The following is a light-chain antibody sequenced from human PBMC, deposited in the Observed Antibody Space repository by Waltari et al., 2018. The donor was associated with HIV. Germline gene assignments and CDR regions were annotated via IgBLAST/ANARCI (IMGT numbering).Light chain of an antibody. V-gene: IGLV1-40*01. J-gene: IGLJ1*01. CDR1: SSNIGAGYQ. CDR3: QSYDSSLSGYV. CDR2: GNS. Sequence: QSVLTQPPSVSGAPGQRVTISCTGSSSNIGAGYQVHWYQQLPGTAPKLLIYGNSNGPSGVPDRFSGSKSGTSASLAITGLQAEDEADYHCQSYDSSLSGYVFGTGTKVTVL.